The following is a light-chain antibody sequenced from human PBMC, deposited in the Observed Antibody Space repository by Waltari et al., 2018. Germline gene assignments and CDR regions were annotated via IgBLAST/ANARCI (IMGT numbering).Light chain of an antibody. Sequence: EIVMTQSPATLSVSPGEGATLSCRASQNINSNLAWYQQRPGQTPRLLIYGASTRAIGIPARFSGSGSGTEFTLTISSLQSEDFALYYCQQYNNWPPWTFGQGTKVEIK. CDR2: GAS. CDR1: QNINSN. CDR3: QQYNNWPPWT. V-gene: IGKV3D-15*01. J-gene: IGKJ1*01.